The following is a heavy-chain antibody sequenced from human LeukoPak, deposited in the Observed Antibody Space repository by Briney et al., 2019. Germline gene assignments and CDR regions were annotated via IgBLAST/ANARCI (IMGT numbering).Heavy chain of an antibody. CDR3: ARDAFITGFDP. CDR2: ISYDGSNK. D-gene: IGHD3-22*01. J-gene: IGHJ5*02. CDR1: GFTFSSYA. Sequence: GGSLRLSCAASGFTFSSYAMHWVRQAPGKGLEWVAVISYDGSNKYYVDSVKGRFTISRDNSKNTLYLQMNSLRAEDTAVYYCARDAFITGFDPWGQGTLVTVSS. V-gene: IGHV3-30-3*01.